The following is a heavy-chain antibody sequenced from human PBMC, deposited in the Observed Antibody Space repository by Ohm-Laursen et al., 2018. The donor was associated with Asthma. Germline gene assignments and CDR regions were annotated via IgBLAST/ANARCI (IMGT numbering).Heavy chain of an antibody. CDR3: ASLTYYYDSSGYYEYYFDY. D-gene: IGHD3-22*01. V-gene: IGHV4-31*03. Sequence: TLSLTCTVSGGSISSGGYYWSWIRQHPGKGLEWIGYIYYSGSTYYNPSLKSRVTISVDTSKNQFSLKLSSVTAADTAVYYCASLTYYYDSSGYYEYYFDYWGQGTLVTVSS. CDR1: GGSISSGGYY. J-gene: IGHJ4*02. CDR2: IYYSGST.